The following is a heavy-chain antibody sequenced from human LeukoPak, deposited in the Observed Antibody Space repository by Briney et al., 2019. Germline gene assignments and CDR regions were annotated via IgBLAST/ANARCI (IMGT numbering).Heavy chain of an antibody. CDR2: IIPILGIA. J-gene: IGHJ4*02. Sequence: SVKVSCKASGGTFSSYAISWVRQAPGQGLEWMGRIIPILGIANYAQKFQGRVTITADKSTSTAYMELSSLRSEDTAVYYCARDRGYDSSGYYYDYWGQGTLVTVSS. V-gene: IGHV1-69*04. D-gene: IGHD3-22*01. CDR1: GGTFSSYA. CDR3: ARDRGYDSSGYYYDY.